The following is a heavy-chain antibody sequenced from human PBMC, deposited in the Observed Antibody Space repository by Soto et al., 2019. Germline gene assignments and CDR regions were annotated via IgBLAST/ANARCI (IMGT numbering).Heavy chain of an antibody. Sequence: QVQLVQSGAEVKKPGSSVKVSCKASGGTFTSYAISWVRQAPGQGLEWMGGIIPTFDAPNYAQRFQGRLTITAYEFTTTAYMELSSLTSEDTAVYYCARDLPNQGFDFWGQGTLVTVSS. D-gene: IGHD2-8*01. CDR2: IIPTFDAP. CDR3: ARDLPNQGFDF. V-gene: IGHV1-69*01. CDR1: GGTFTSYA. J-gene: IGHJ4*02.